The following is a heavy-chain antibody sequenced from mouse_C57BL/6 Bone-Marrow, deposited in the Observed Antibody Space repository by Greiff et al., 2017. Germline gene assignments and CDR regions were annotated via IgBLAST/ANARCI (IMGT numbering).Heavy chain of an antibody. CDR1: GYTFTSYW. J-gene: IGHJ1*03. D-gene: IGHD2-5*01. V-gene: IGHV1-55*01. CDR3: ARYNSNYDWYFDV. Sequence: QVQLQQPGAELVKPGASVKMSCKASGYTFTSYWITWVKQRPGQGLEWIGDIYPGSGSTNYNEKFKSKATLTVDTSSSTAYMQLSRLTSEDSSVYYCARYNSNYDWYFDVWGTGTTVTVSS. CDR2: IYPGSGST.